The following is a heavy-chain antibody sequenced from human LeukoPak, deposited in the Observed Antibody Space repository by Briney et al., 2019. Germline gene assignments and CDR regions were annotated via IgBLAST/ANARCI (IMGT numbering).Heavy chain of an antibody. V-gene: IGHV3-23*01. J-gene: IGHJ4*02. CDR3: ARDTAMVRRRGDY. D-gene: IGHD5-18*01. CDR2: ISGSGGST. CDR1: GFTFSSYA. Sequence: GGSLRLSCAASGFTFSSYAMSWVRQAPGNGLEWVSAISGSGGSTYYADSVKGRFTISGDNSKNTLYLQMNSLRAEDTAVYYCARDTAMVRRRGDYWGQGTLVTVSS.